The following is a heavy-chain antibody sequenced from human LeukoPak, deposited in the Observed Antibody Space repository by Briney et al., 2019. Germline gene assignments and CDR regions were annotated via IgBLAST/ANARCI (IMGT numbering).Heavy chain of an antibody. Sequence: SETLSLTCTVSGGSIRSYYWSWIRQPAGEGLEWIGRIYTSGSTNYNPSLKSRVTMSVDTSKNQFSLKLSSVTAADTAVYYCARETGRRDGYKWVDYWGQGTLVTVSS. CDR2: IYTSGST. J-gene: IGHJ4*02. CDR1: GGSIRSYY. CDR3: ARETGRRDGYKWVDY. D-gene: IGHD5-24*01. V-gene: IGHV4-4*07.